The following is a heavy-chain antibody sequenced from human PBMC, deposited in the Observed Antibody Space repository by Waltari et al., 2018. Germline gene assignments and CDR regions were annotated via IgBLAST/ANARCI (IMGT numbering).Heavy chain of an antibody. CDR1: GFTFSHYA. CDR2: ISGSGGNT. CDR3: AKSDRFGGVVVGFDY. V-gene: IGHV3-23*04. J-gene: IGHJ4*02. Sequence: EVQLVESGGGLVQPGVSLGLSCSASGFTFSHYALSWVRQAPGQGLEWVSAISGSGGNTYYADSVKGRFTISRDNSKNTVYLQMNSLRAEDTAVYYCAKSDRFGGVVVGFDYWGQGTLVTVSS. D-gene: IGHD3-16*02.